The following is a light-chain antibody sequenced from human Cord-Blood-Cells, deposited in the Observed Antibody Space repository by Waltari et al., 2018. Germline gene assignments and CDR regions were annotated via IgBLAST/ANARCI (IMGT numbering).Light chain of an antibody. CDR2: DAS. V-gene: IGKV1-33*01. Sequence: IQMPQSPSSLSASVGDRVTITCQASQDISNYLNWYQQKPGKAPKLLIYDASNLETGVPSRFSGSGSGTDFTFTISSLQPEDIATYYCQQYDNLPLTFGPGTKVDIK. J-gene: IGKJ3*01. CDR1: QDISNY. CDR3: QQYDNLPLT.